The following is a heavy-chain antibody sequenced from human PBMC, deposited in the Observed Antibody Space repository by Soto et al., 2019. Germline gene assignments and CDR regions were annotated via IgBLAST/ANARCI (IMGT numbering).Heavy chain of an antibody. D-gene: IGHD1-1*01. CDR3: ACFSSTADRRQPHAY. V-gene: IGHV4-30-2*01. CDR2: IYHSGST. CDR1: GGSISRGGYS. Sequence: SETLSLTCAVSGGSISRGGYSWSWIRQPPGKGLEWIGYIYHSGSTYYNPSLKSRVTISVDRSKNQFSLKLSSVTAADTAVYYFACFSSTADRRQPHAYWGQGTLVTVS. J-gene: IGHJ4*01.